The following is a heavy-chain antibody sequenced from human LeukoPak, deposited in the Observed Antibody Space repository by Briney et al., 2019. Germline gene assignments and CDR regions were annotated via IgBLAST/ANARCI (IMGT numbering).Heavy chain of an antibody. CDR3: AKDPSAYCGGDCYSYFDY. D-gene: IGHD2-21*02. J-gene: IGHJ4*02. Sequence: GGSLRLSCAASGFTFSSYWMSWVRQAPGKGLEWVANIKQDGSEKYYVDSVKGRFTISRGNSKNTLYLQMNSLRAEDTAVYYCAKDPSAYCGGDCYSYFDYWGQGTLVTVSS. CDR2: IKQDGSEK. V-gene: IGHV3-7*01. CDR1: GFTFSSYW.